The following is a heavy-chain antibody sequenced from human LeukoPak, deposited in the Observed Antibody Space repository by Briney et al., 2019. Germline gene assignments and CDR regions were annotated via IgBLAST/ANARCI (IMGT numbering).Heavy chain of an antibody. J-gene: IGHJ4*02. Sequence: SETLSLTCAVSGGSISSGGYSWSWIRQPPGKGLEWIGYIYHSGSTYYNPSLKSRVTISVDRSKNQFSLKLSSVTAADTAVYYCARHALHSGSYWSDYWGQGTLVTVSS. CDR3: ARHALHSGSYWSDY. CDR1: GGSISSGGYS. CDR2: IYHSGST. V-gene: IGHV4-30-2*01. D-gene: IGHD1-26*01.